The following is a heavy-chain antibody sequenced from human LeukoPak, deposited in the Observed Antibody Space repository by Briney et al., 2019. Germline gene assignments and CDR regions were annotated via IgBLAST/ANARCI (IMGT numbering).Heavy chain of an antibody. J-gene: IGHJ4*02. CDR3: ASIAVAGPIDY. CDR2: IYYSGST. D-gene: IGHD6-19*01. V-gene: IGHV4-31*03. CDR1: GGSISIGGYY. Sequence: SQTLSLTCTVSGGSISIGGYYWSWIRQHPGKGLEWIGYIYYSGSTYYNPSLKSRVTISVDTSKNQFSLKLSSVTAADTAVYYCASIAVAGPIDYWGQGTLVTVSS.